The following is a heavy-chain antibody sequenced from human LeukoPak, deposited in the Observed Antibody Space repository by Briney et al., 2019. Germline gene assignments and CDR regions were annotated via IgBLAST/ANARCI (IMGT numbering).Heavy chain of an antibody. V-gene: IGHV3-30*04. D-gene: IGHD1-26*01. CDR2: ISYDGSHK. CDR3: SKARIVGPPTPLRF. Sequence: GRSLRLSCAASGFSFSNYAMHWVRQAPGKGLEWVAVISYDGSHKYYADSVKGRFTISRDNSKNTLYLQMNSLRAEDTAVYYCSKARIVGPPTPLRFWGQGTLVTVSS. CDR1: GFSFSNYA. J-gene: IGHJ4*02.